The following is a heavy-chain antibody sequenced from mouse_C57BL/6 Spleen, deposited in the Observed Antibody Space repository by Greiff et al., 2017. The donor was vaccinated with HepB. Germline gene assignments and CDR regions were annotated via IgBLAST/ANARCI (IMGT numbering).Heavy chain of an antibody. CDR2: ISSGGSYT. D-gene: IGHD1-1*01. J-gene: IGHJ4*01. CDR1: GFTFSSYG. Sequence: EVMLVESGGDLVKPGGSLKLSCAASGFTFSSYGMSWVRQTPDKRLEWVATISSGGSYTYYPDSVKGRFTISRDNAKNTLYLQMSSLKSEDTAMYYCARQDYYGSTYAMDYWGQGTSVTVSS. CDR3: ARQDYYGSTYAMDY. V-gene: IGHV5-6*01.